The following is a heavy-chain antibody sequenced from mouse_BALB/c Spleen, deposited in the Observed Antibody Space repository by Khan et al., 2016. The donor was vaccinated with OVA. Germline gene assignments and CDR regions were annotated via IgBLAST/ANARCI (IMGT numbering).Heavy chain of an antibody. CDR1: GYSITSDYA. V-gene: IGHV3-2*02. CDR2: ISYSGNT. D-gene: IGHD4-1*01. CDR3: ARISGGDFDY. J-gene: IGHJ2*01. Sequence: SGPGLVKPSQSLSLTCTVTGYSITSDYAWNWIRQFPGNELEWMGFISYSGNTNYNPSLKSRISITRDTSENQFFLQLNSVTTEDTATYYCARISGGDFDYWGQGTTLTVPS.